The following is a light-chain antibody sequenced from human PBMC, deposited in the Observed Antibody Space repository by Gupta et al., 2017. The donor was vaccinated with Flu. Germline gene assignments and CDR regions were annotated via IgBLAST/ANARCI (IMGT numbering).Light chain of an antibody. CDR3: KQYLKWPQT. V-gene: IGKV2-30*01. CDR1: ERLVYIDGNTY. J-gene: IGKJ1*01. Sequence: DVVMTQSPLSLNVTLGQSASISCTSSERLVYIDGNTYLHWFQQRPGHSPRRLIHKGSNRDSGVPDRFSGSGSGTDFTLNISRVKAEDVGVYYCKQYLKWPQTFGQGTKVEI. CDR2: KGS.